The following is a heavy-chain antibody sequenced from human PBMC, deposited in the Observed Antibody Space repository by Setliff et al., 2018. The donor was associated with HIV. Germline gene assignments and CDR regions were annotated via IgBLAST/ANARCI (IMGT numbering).Heavy chain of an antibody. CDR1: GYTFTSYA. D-gene: IGHD3-16*01. CDR2: INAGNGNT. V-gene: IGHV1-3*01. J-gene: IGHJ4*02. Sequence: ASVKVSCKASGYTFTSYAIHWVRQAPGQRLEWMGWINAGNGNTKYSQNFQGRITITRDTSASTVYMELSSLRSEDTAVYFCANGGSGGQFDHWGQGTLVTVSS. CDR3: ANGGSGGQFDH.